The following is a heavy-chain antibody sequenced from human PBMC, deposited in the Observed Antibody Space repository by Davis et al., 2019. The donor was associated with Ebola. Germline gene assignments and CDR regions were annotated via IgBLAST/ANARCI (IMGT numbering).Heavy chain of an antibody. CDR1: GFTFSSYS. J-gene: IGHJ4*02. CDR2: ISSSSSYI. D-gene: IGHD1-7*01. CDR3: ARGPPLTGTTDY. V-gene: IGHV3-21*01. Sequence: PGGSLRLSCAASGFTFSSYSMNWVRQAPGKGLEWVSSISSSSSYIYYADSVKGRFTISRDNAKNSLYLQMNSLRAEDTAVYYCARGPPLTGTTDYWGQGTLVTVSS.